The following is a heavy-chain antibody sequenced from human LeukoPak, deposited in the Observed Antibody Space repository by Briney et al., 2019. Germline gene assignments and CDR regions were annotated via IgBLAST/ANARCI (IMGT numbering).Heavy chain of an antibody. V-gene: IGHV3-53*01. Sequence: GGSLRLSCAASGFTVNSNYMSWVRQAPGKGLECVSVIYSGGSTYYADSVKGRFTISRDNSKNTLYLQMNSLRAEDTAVYYCARYPSDQYYFDYWGQGTLVTVSS. CDR2: IYSGGST. CDR1: GFTVNSNY. J-gene: IGHJ4*02. CDR3: ARYPSDQYYFDY.